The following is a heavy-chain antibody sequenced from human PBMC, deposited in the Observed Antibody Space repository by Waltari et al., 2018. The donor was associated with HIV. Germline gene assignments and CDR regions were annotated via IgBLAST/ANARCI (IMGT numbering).Heavy chain of an antibody. CDR1: GGSITRSTYF. V-gene: IGHV4-39*02. D-gene: IGHD3-3*01. CDR3: VRGVDK. Sequence: QLQESGPGVVKPSETLSLLCSISGGSITRSTYFWGWIRQPPGKGLEWLGSIYSNGKTYYNPSLNGRVTISADMFENHFSLKLESVTAADTAIYYCVRGVDKWGRGTLVAVSS. J-gene: IGHJ4*02. CDR2: IYSNGKT.